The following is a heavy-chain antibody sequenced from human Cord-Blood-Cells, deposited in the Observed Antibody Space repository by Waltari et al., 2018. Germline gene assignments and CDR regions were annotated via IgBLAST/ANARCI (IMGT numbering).Heavy chain of an antibody. CDR3: AGSMVRGVLGYFDY. D-gene: IGHD3-10*01. CDR1: GYSFTSYW. V-gene: IGHV5-51*01. Sequence: EVQLVQSGAEVKKPGESLKISCKGSGYSFTSYWIGWVRQMPGKGLEWMGTTMPGAPGPRTSPSSQGQGTISADKSISTAYLQWSSLKASDTAMYYCAGSMVRGVLGYFDYWGQGTLVTVSS. CDR2: TMPGAPGP. J-gene: IGHJ4*02.